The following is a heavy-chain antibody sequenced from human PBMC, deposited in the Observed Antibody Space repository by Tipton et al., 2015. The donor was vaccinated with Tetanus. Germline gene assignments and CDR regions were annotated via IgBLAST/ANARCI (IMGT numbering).Heavy chain of an antibody. V-gene: IGHV1-18*01. Sequence: VQLVQSGSEMKEPGASVKVSRKASGYNFVNFGITWVRQAPGQGLEWVGWISAYNGKTKYAQKLQGRVTMTTDRSASTAYMDLRRLRPDDTAVYYCARVQEQRIYFYGMDVWGQGTTVTVSS. CDR2: ISAYNGKT. D-gene: IGHD6-25*01. CDR1: GYNFVNFG. CDR3: ARVQEQRIYFYGMDV. J-gene: IGHJ6*02.